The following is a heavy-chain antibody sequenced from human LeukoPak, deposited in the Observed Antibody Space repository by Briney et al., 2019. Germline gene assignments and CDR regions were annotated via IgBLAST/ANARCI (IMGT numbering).Heavy chain of an antibody. V-gene: IGHV4-31*03. D-gene: IGHD6-13*01. CDR3: ARAHSSSWYYLDY. Sequence: SETLSLTCTVSGGSISSGGYYWSWIRQHPGKGLEWIGYIYYSGSTYYNPSLKSRVTISVDTSKSQFSLNLSSVNAADTAVYYCARAHSSSWYYLDYWGQGTLVTVSS. CDR2: IYYSGST. J-gene: IGHJ4*02. CDR1: GGSISSGGYY.